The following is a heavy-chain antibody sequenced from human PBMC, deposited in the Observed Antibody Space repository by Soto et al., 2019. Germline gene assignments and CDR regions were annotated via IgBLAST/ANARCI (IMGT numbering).Heavy chain of an antibody. CDR3: ARSSHVTIFGVVTNYYYYGMDV. CDR2: INHSGST. V-gene: IGHV4-34*01. Sequence: SETPSLTCAVYGGSFSGYYWSWIRQPPGKGLEWIGEINHSGSTNYNPSLKSRVTISVDTSKNQFSLKLSSVTAADTAVYYCARSSHVTIFGVVTNYYYYGMDVWGQGTTVTVS. CDR1: GGSFSGYY. D-gene: IGHD3-3*01. J-gene: IGHJ6*02.